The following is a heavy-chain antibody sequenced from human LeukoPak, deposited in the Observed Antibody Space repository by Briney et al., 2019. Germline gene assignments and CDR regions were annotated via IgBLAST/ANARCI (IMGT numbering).Heavy chain of an antibody. CDR2: INAGNGNT. Sequence: ASVKVSCKASGGTFSSYAISWVRQAPGQGLEWMGWINAGNGNTQYSQKFQGRVTITRDTSASTAYMELSNLRSEDTAVYYCARGAPIRVAVAATFDPWGQGTLVTVPS. CDR1: GGTFSSYA. V-gene: IGHV1-3*01. J-gene: IGHJ5*02. CDR3: ARGAPIRVAVAATFDP. D-gene: IGHD6-19*01.